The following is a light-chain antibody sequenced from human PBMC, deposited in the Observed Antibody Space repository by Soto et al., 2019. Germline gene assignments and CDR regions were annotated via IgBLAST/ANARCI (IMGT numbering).Light chain of an antibody. CDR3: CSYAGSSTWV. V-gene: IGLV2-23*02. Sequence: QSALTHPAAVSGSPGQAITISCTGTISDVGSYNLVSWYQQHPGKAPKIMIYEVSKRPSGVSNRFSGAKSGNTASLTSSGLQAEDEDDYYCCSYAGSSTWVFGGGTKVTVL. CDR2: EVS. CDR1: ISDVGSYNL. J-gene: IGLJ3*02.